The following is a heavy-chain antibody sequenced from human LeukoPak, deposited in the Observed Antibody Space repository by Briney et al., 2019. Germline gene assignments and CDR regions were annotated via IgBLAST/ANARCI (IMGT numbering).Heavy chain of an antibody. D-gene: IGHD3-22*01. Sequence: GGSLRLSCAVSGFPFTRFYMSWIRQAPGKGLEWISYIGLSGSPLDYADSVRGRFTISRDNAKNSLYLELNSLRAEDTAVYYCARKDFSSGSFSCWGQGTLVTVSS. CDR1: GFPFTRFY. CDR2: IGLSGSPL. V-gene: IGHV3-11*04. CDR3: ARKDFSSGSFSC. J-gene: IGHJ4*02.